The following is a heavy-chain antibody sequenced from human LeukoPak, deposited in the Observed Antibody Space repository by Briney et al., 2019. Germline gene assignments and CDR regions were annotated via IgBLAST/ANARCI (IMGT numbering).Heavy chain of an antibody. CDR3: ARVVGAAPFDY. V-gene: IGHV5-51*01. J-gene: IGHJ4*02. Sequence: PGESLKTSCQGSGYSFSSYWIAWVRQMPGKGLEWMGVIYPSDSHTTYSPSFQGQVTISADKSINTAYLQWNSLQASDTAIYYCARVVGAAPFDYWGQGTLVTVSS. D-gene: IGHD2-2*01. CDR1: GYSFSSYW. CDR2: IYPSDSHT.